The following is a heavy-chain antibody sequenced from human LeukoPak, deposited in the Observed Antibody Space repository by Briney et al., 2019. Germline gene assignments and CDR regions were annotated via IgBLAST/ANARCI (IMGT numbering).Heavy chain of an antibody. CDR3: ARDGRYYDILTGPLDY. CDR2: IWYDGSNK. V-gene: IGHV3-33*01. D-gene: IGHD3-9*01. CDR1: GFTFSSYG. Sequence: GGSLRLSCAASGFTFSSYGMHWVRQAPGKGLEWVAVIWYDGSNKYYADSVKGRFTISRDNSKNTPYLQMNSLRAEDTAVYYCARDGRYYDILTGPLDYWGQGTLVTVSS. J-gene: IGHJ4*02.